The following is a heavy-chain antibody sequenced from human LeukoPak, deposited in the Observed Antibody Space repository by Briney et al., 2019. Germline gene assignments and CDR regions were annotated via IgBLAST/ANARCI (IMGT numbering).Heavy chain of an antibody. CDR1: GGSISSSSYY. J-gene: IGHJ4*02. V-gene: IGHV4-39*07. Sequence: SETLSLTCSVSGGSISSSSYYWGWIRQPPGKGLEWIGSIYYSGSTYYNPSLKSRVAISVNTSKNQFSLKLSSVTAADTAVYYCARDPGRLKAIDYWGQGTLVTVSS. D-gene: IGHD6-25*01. CDR2: IYYSGST. CDR3: ARDPGRLKAIDY.